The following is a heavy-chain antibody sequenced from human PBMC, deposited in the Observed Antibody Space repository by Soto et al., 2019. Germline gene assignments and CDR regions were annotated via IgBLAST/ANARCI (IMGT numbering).Heavy chain of an antibody. CDR3: ARGDYDFWSGP. D-gene: IGHD3-3*01. CDR2: ISGSGSST. Sequence: GGSLRLSCAASGFTFSSYAMGWVRQAPGKGLEWVSSISGSGSSTYYADSVKGRFTISRDNAKDSLYLQMNSLRAEDTAVYYCARGDYDFWSGPWGQGTLVTVSS. CDR1: GFTFSSYA. J-gene: IGHJ5*02. V-gene: IGHV3-21*04.